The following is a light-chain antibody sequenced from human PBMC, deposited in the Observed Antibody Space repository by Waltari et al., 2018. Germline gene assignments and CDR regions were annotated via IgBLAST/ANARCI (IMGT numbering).Light chain of an antibody. Sequence: EIEMTQSPATLSVSPGERVTLSCRASQSVGNNLAWYQQRPGQAPRLLIYGASTRATDISDRFSGSVSGTDFTLTISALQSEDLAVYYCHQYNHWPTFTFGQGTKLQIE. CDR1: QSVGNN. J-gene: IGKJ2*01. CDR2: GAS. V-gene: IGKV3-15*01. CDR3: HQYNHWPTFT.